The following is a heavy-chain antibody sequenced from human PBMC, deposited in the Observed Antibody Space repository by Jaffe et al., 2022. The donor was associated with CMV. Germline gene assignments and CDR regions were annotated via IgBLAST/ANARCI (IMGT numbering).Heavy chain of an antibody. V-gene: IGHV4-59*01. D-gene: IGHD6-6*01. CDR2: IYSSGKT. Sequence: QVQLQESGPGLVKPSETLSLTCTVSRGSFSPFYWTWIRQAPGKGLEWIGKIYSSGKTNYSPSLRSRVTMSVDTSKNQFSLRLTSVTAADTAVYFCAREAAHELDHWGQGILVTVSS. CDR1: RGSFSPFY. CDR3: AREAAHELDH. J-gene: IGHJ4*02.